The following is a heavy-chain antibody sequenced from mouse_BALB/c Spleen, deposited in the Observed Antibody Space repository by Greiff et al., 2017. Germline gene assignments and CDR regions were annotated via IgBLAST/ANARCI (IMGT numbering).Heavy chain of an antibody. CDR2: ISNGGGST. J-gene: IGHJ1*01. V-gene: IGHV5-12-2*01. CDR3: ARGSAQLYFDV. Sequence: EVQRVESGGGLVQPGGSLKLSCAASGFTFSSYTMSWVRQTPGKRLEWVAYISNGGGSTYYPDTVKGRFTISRDNAKTTLYLQMSSLKSEDTAMYYCARGSAQLYFDVWGAGTTVTVSS. D-gene: IGHD3-2*02. CDR1: GFTFSSYT.